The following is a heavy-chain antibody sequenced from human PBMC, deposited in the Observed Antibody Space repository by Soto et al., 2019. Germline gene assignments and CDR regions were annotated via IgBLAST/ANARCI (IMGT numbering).Heavy chain of an antibody. J-gene: IGHJ6*02. Sequence: PPETRSLTCTGSGGSISSSTYYWGWLRQPPGKGLEWIGSIYYSGSTYYNPSLKSRVTISVDTSKNQFSLKLSSVTAADTAVYYCARRLYYDSSGFEGGGMDVWGQGTTVT. CDR2: IYYSGST. CDR1: GGSISSSTYY. CDR3: ARRLYYDSSGFEGGGMDV. D-gene: IGHD3-22*01. V-gene: IGHV4-39*01.